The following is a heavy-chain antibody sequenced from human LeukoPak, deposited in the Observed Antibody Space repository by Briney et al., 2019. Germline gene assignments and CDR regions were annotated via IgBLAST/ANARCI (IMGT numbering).Heavy chain of an antibody. CDR1: GGSFSGYY. CDR3: ASPYGY. CDR2: INHSGST. D-gene: IGHD4-17*01. V-gene: IGHV4-34*01. Sequence: PSETLSLTCAVYGGSFSGYYWSWIRQPPGKGLEWIGEINHSGSTYYNPSLKSRVTISVDTSKNQFSLKLSSVTAADTAVYYCASPYGYWGQGTLVTVSS. J-gene: IGHJ4*02.